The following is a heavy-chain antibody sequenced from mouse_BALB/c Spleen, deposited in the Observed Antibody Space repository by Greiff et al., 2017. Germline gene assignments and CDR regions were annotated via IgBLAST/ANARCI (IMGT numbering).Heavy chain of an antibody. D-gene: IGHD2-1*01. CDR2: ISSGGGST. J-gene: IGHJ3*01. V-gene: IGHV5-12-1*01. CDR1: GFAFSSYD. CDR3: ARRGYGKSAWFAY. Sequence: EVQLQESGGGLVKPGGSLKLSCAASGFAFSSYDMSWVRQTPEKRLEWVAYISSGGGSTYYPDTVKGRFTISRDNAKNTLYLQMSSLKSEDTAMYYCARRGYGKSAWFAYWGQGTLVTVSA.